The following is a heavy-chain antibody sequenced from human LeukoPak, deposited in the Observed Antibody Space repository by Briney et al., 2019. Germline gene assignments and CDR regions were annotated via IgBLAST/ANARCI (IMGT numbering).Heavy chain of an antibody. CDR2: IYSAGTT. Sequence: GGSLRLSCAASGFTVSSNYMSWVRQAPGKGLEWVSVIYSAGTTYYTDSVKGRFTISRDNSKNTLYLQMNSLRAEDTAVYYCASLVYSSSWYYFDYWGQGTLVTVSS. D-gene: IGHD6-13*01. CDR1: GFTVSSNY. V-gene: IGHV3-53*01. J-gene: IGHJ4*02. CDR3: ASLVYSSSWYYFDY.